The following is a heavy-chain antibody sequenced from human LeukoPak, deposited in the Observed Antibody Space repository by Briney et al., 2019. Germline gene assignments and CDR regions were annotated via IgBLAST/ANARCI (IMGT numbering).Heavy chain of an antibody. D-gene: IGHD6-13*01. CDR2: IIPIFGTA. J-gene: IGHJ4*02. V-gene: IGHV1-69*13. CDR3: AREPIAAAEPKYY. CDR1: GGTFSSYA. Sequence: SVKVACKASGGTFSSYAISWVRQAPGQGLEWMGGIIPIFGTANYAQKFQGRVTITADESTSTAYMELSSLRSEDTAVYYCAREPIAAAEPKYYWGQGTLVTVSS.